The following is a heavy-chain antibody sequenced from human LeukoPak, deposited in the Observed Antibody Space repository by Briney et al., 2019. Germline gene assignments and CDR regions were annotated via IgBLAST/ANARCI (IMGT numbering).Heavy chain of an antibody. J-gene: IGHJ4*02. CDR2: ISYSGST. D-gene: IGHD5-12*01. V-gene: IGHV4-59*12. CDR3: ARDERAGLSGYESPYYFDY. CDR1: GCSISSYF. Sequence: SSETLSLTCTVSGCSISSYFWTWIRQPPGKGLEWIGYISYSGSTNYNPSLKSRITISVDTSRNRFSLKLSSVTAADTAVYYCARDERAGLSGYESPYYFDYWGQGTLVTVSS.